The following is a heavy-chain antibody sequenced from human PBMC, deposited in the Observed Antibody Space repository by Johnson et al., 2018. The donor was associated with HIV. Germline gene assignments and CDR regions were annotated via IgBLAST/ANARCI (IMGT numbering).Heavy chain of an antibody. CDR2: INWNGGST. D-gene: IGHD2-15*01. CDR3: ARGRLIRRIVSAGAFDI. Sequence: VQLVESGGGAVRPGGSLRLSCVVSGFTFEDYGMSWVRQAPGKGLEWVSAINWNGGSTTYADSVKGRFIISRDNAKNSLYLQMNSLRGEDTAFYYCARGRLIRRIVSAGAFDIWGQGTMVTVSS. J-gene: IGHJ3*02. V-gene: IGHV3-20*04. CDR1: GFTFEDYG.